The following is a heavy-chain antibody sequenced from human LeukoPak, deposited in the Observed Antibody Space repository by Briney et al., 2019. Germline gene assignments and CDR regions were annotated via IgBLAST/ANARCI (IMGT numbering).Heavy chain of an antibody. CDR2: ISAYNSNT. Sequence: ASVKVSCKASGYTFTSYGISWVRQAPGQGLEWMGWISAYNSNTNYAQKLQGRVTMTTDTSTSTAYMELRSLRSDDTAVYYCARGAVWFGELPYYFDYWGQGTLVTVSS. V-gene: IGHV1-18*01. CDR3: ARGAVWFGELPYYFDY. D-gene: IGHD3-10*01. J-gene: IGHJ4*02. CDR1: GYTFTSYG.